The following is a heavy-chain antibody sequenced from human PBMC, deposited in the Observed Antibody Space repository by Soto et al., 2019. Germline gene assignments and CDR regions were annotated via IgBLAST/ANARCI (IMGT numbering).Heavy chain of an antibody. V-gene: IGHV3-9*01. D-gene: IGHD3-10*01. CDR3: AKDTDYYGSGSPRFDY. CDR2: ISWNSGSI. Sequence: GGSLRLSCAASGFTFDDYAMHWVRQAPGKGLEWVSGISWNSGSIGYADSVKGRFTIPRDNAKNSLYLQMNSLRAEDTALYYCAKDTDYYGSGSPRFDYWGQGTLVTVSS. CDR1: GFTFDDYA. J-gene: IGHJ4*02.